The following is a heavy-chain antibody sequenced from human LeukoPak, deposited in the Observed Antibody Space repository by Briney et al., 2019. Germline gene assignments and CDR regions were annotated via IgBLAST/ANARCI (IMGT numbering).Heavy chain of an antibody. Sequence: SETLSLTCTVSGYSISSGYYWGWIRQPPGKGLEWIGSIYHSGSTYYNPSLKSRVTISVDTSKNQFSLKLSSVTAADTAVYYCARRRWLQAAPNDYWGQGTLVTVSS. J-gene: IGHJ4*02. CDR3: ARRRWLQAAPNDY. CDR1: GYSISSGYY. CDR2: IYHSGST. D-gene: IGHD5-24*01. V-gene: IGHV4-38-2*02.